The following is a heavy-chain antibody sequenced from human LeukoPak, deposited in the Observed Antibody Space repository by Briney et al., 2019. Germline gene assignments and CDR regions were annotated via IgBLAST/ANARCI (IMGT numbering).Heavy chain of an antibody. J-gene: IGHJ3*02. CDR1: RFTFSSYG. CDR2: ISYDGSNK. CDR3: AKDDAFDI. Sequence: PGGSLRLSCAASRFTFSSYGMHWVRQAPGKGLEWVAVISYDGSNKYYADSVKGRFTISRDNSKNTLYLQMNSLRAEDTAVYYCAKDDAFDIWGQGTMVTVSS. V-gene: IGHV3-30*18.